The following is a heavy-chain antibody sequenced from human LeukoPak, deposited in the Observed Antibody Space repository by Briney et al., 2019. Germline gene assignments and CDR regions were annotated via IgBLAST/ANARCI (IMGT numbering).Heavy chain of an antibody. V-gene: IGHV1-69*04. J-gene: IGHJ5*02. CDR2: IIPILGIA. CDR1: GGTFSSYA. D-gene: IGHD2-15*01. Sequence: SVKVSCKASGGTFSSYALSCVRQAPGRGLEWMGRIIPILGIANYAQKFQGRATITADKSTSTAYMELSSLRSEDTAVYYCARDSSPHRYCSGGSCYSVSWGQGTLVTVSS. CDR3: ARDSSPHRYCSGGSCYSVS.